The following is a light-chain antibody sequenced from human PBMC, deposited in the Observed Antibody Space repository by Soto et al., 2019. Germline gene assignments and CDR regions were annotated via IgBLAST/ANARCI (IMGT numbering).Light chain of an antibody. V-gene: IGKV3-11*01. CDR2: GAS. CDR3: QHFGGTTFT. Sequence: EIVLTQSPATLSLSPGERATLSCRASQSVCSYLAWYQQKPGQAPRLLIYGASSRATGIPDRFSGSGSGTDFTLTISSLEPEDFAVYYCQHFGGTTFTFGQGTRLEIK. J-gene: IGKJ5*01. CDR1: QSVCSY.